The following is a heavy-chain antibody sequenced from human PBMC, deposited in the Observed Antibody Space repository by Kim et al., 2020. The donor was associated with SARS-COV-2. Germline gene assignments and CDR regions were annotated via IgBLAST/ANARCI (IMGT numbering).Heavy chain of an antibody. CDR1: GGSISSSSYY. CDR2: IYYSGST. Sequence: SETLSLTCTVSGGSISSSSYYWGWIRQPPGKGLEWIGSIYYSGSTYYNPSLKSRVTISVDTSKNQFSLKLSSVTAADTAVYYCARHGGSGRAFDIWGQGT. J-gene: IGHJ3*02. CDR3: ARHGGSGRAFDI. D-gene: IGHD1-26*01. V-gene: IGHV4-39*01.